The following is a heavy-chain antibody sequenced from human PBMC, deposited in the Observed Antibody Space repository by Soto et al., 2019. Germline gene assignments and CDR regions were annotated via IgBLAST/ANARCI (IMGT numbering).Heavy chain of an antibody. CDR3: ARAVVSSGWYVGWFDP. Sequence: PSETLSLTCTVSGCSVSSGSYYWSWIRQPPGKGLEWIGYIYYSGSTNYNPSLKSRVTISVDTSKNQFSLKLSSVTAADTAVYYCARAVVSSGWYVGWFDPWGQGTLVTVSS. D-gene: IGHD6-19*01. J-gene: IGHJ5*02. CDR1: GCSVSSGSYY. CDR2: IYYSGST. V-gene: IGHV4-61*01.